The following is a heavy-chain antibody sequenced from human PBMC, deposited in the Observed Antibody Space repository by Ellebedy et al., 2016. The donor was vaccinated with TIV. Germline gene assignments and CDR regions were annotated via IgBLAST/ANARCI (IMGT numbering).Heavy chain of an antibody. Sequence: GESLKISXAASGFSSSDYYMSWIRQAPGKGLEWVSYISDSGSMIHYADSVKGRFTTSRDNPKNSLYLQMNNLRAEDTAVYYCARISSGRSFYGMDVWGQGTTVTVSS. V-gene: IGHV3-11*01. CDR1: GFSSSDYY. CDR3: ARISSGRSFYGMDV. J-gene: IGHJ6*02. CDR2: ISDSGSMI. D-gene: IGHD6-19*01.